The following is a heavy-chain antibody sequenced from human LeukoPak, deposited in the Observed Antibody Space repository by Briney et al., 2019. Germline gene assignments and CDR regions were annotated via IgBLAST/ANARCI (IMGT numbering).Heavy chain of an antibody. J-gene: IGHJ5*02. CDR1: GYTFTTYY. V-gene: IGHV1-46*03. Sequence: ASVKVSCKASGYTFTTYYMHWVRQAPGQGLEWMGMIYPSGGSTSYAQKFQGRVTMTRDTSTSTIYMEMSSLRSEDTAVYYCARLYDISNSWFDPWGQGTLVTVFS. D-gene: IGHD3-9*01. CDR3: ARLYDISNSWFDP. CDR2: IYPSGGST.